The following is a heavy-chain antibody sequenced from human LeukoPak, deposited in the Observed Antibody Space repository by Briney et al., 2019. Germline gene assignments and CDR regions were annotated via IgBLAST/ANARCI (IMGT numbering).Heavy chain of an antibody. CDR3: ARKTVVGSYFDY. Sequence: GGSLRLSCAASGFTFSAYWMSWVRQAPGKGLEWVANLKQDGSDKYYVDSVKGRFTISRDNAKHSLYLQMNSLRAEDTAVYYCARKTVVGSYFDYWGQGTPVTVSS. J-gene: IGHJ4*02. D-gene: IGHD4-23*01. CDR2: LKQDGSDK. V-gene: IGHV3-7*03. CDR1: GFTFSAYW.